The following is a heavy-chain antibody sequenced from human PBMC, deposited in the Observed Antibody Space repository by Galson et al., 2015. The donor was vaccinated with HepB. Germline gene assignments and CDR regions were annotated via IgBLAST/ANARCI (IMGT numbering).Heavy chain of an antibody. CDR1: GGTFSSYT. CDR2: IIPILGIA. J-gene: IGHJ4*02. CDR3: ASCGGDCSPDY. D-gene: IGHD2-21*02. Sequence: SVKVSCKASGGTFSSYTISWVRQAPGQGLEWMGRIIPILGIANYAQKFQGRVTITADKSTSTAYMELSSLRSEDTAVYYCASCGGDCSPDYWGQGTLVTVSS. V-gene: IGHV1-69*02.